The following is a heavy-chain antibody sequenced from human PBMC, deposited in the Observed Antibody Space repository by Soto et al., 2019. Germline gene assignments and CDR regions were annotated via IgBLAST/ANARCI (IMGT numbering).Heavy chain of an antibody. D-gene: IGHD3-22*01. J-gene: IGHJ4*02. CDR2: IYYSGST. V-gene: IGHV4-39*01. CDR1: GGSISSSSYY. CDR3: ARRGYYDSSGYYRRDY. Sequence: SETLSLTCTVSGGSISSSSYYLCGIRQRPGKGLEWIGSIYYSGSTYYNPSPKSRVTISVDTSKNQFSLKLSSVTAADTAVYYCARRGYYDSSGYYRRDYWGQGTLVTVSS.